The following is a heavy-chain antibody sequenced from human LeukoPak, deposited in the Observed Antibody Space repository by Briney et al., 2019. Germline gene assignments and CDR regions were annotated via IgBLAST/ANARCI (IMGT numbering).Heavy chain of an antibody. D-gene: IGHD4-11*01. CDR3: YIDV. Sequence: SETLSLTCDVSGTSISINYWSWIRQPAGKGLEWIGRFDTDGTTNSNPPLKSRVTLSMDMSRNQFSLYYCAREVTTAAHVYYYIDVWGKGTTVTVSS. CDR2: FDTDGTT. J-gene: IGHJ6*03. CDR1: GTSISINY. V-gene: IGHV4-4*07.